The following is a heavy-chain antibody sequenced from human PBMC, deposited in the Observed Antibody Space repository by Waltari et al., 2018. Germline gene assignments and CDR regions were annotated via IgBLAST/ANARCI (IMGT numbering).Heavy chain of an antibody. J-gene: IGHJ5*01. CDR1: NGSLTNPY. V-gene: IGHV4-59*11. Sequence: QVHLQESGPGLVKPSETLSLTCTVSNGSLTNPYWSWIRQPPGKRMEWIGWINQITGDTNYNPSLESRVIISSDISKNQFSLKLTSVTAADTAIYYCAREGSLYSSTGGWIGPWGQGMLVTVSS. CDR3: AREGSLYSSTGGWIGP. CDR2: INQITGDT. D-gene: IGHD2-2*01.